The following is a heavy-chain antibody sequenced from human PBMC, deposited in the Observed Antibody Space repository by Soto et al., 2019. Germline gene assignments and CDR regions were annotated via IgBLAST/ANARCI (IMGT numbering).Heavy chain of an antibody. CDR3: ARGIAAAGPKLDY. J-gene: IGHJ4*02. V-gene: IGHV4-31*03. CDR1: GGSLSSGAYY. Sequence: PSETLSLTCTVSGGSLSSGAYYWSWIRQHPGKGLEWIGYIYYSGSTYYNPSLESRVTLSVDTSTKQFSLKVSSVTADDTAVYYCARGIAAAGPKLDYWGQGTLVTVSS. CDR2: IYYSGST. D-gene: IGHD6-13*01.